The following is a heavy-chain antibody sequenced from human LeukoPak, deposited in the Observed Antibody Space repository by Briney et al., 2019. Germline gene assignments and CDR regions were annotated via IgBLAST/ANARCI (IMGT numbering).Heavy chain of an antibody. J-gene: IGHJ3*01. CDR1: GSTFSSYA. CDR2: ISGSGYST. V-gene: IGHV3-23*01. D-gene: IGHD3-10*01. Sequence: GGSLRLSCTASGSTFSSYAMSWVRQAPGKGLEWVSAISGSGYSTYYTDSVKGRFTISRDNSKNTLFLQMNSLRVEDTAVYYCASLYYYGSSRRRAFDFWGQGTLVTVSS. CDR3: ASLYYYGSSRRRAFDF.